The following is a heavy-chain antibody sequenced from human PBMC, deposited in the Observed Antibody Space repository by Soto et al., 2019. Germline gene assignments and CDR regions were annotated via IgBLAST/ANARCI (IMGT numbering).Heavy chain of an antibody. V-gene: IGHV4-31*03. J-gene: IGHJ4*02. Sequence: SETLSLTCTVSGGSISSGGYYWSWIRQHPGKGLEWIGYIYYSGSTYYNPSLKSRVTISVDTSKNQFSLKLSSVTAADTAVYCCARVPRGLWPDYWGQGTLVTVSS. CDR3: ARVPRGLWPDY. D-gene: IGHD3-10*01. CDR2: IYYSGST. CDR1: GGSISSGGYY.